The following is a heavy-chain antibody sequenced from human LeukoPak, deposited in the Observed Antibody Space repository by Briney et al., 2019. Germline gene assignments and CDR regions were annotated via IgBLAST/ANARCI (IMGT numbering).Heavy chain of an antibody. D-gene: IGHD4-23*01. CDR1: GFTFSSYG. V-gene: IGHV3-33*01. J-gene: IGHJ6*02. CDR3: ARDGVYGGSPEGLYGMDV. CDR2: IWYDGSNK. Sequence: GGSLRLSCAASGFTFSSYGMHWVRQAPGKGLEWVAVIWYDGSNKYYADSVKGRFTISRDNFKNTPYLQMNSLRAEDTAVYYCARDGVYGGSPEGLYGMDVWGQGTTVTVSS.